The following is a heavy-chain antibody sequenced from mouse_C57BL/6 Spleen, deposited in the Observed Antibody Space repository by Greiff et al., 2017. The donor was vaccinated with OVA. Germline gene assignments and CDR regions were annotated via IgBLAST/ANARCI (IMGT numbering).Heavy chain of an antibody. Sequence: QVQLKQSGAELMKPGASVKLSCKATGYTFTGYWIEWVKQRPGHGLEWIGEILPGSGSTTYNEKFKGKATFTADTSSNTAYMQLSSLTTEDSAIYYCARSDYGPAWFAYWGKGTLVTVSA. CDR3: ARSDYGPAWFAY. J-gene: IGHJ3*01. CDR1: GYTFTGYW. D-gene: IGHD1-1*01. CDR2: ILPGSGST. V-gene: IGHV1-9*01.